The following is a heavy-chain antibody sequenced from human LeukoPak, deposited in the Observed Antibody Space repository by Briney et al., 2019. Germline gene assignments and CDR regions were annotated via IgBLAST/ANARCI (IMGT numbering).Heavy chain of an antibody. V-gene: IGHV1-18*01. Sequence: ASVKVSCKASGYTFTSYGISWVRQAPGQGLEWMAWISAYNGNTDYAQKLQGRVSMTTDTSTSTVYMELRSLRSDDTAVYYCAREGELGYCSSTSCLKAFDYWGQGTPVTVSS. CDR3: AREGELGYCSSTSCLKAFDY. J-gene: IGHJ4*02. CDR1: GYTFTSYG. CDR2: ISAYNGNT. D-gene: IGHD2-2*01.